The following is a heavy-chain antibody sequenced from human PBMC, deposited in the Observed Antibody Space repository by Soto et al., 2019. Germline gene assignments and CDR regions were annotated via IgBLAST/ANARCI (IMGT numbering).Heavy chain of an antibody. CDR1: GYSCTSYW. D-gene: IGHD2-2*02. Sequence: GESLKISCKGSGYSCTSYWISWVHQMPGKGLGWMGRIDPSDSYTNYGQSFQGHVTISADKSISIAYLQWSSLKASDTAMYYCARHGDCSSTRCYNPALGMAVWGQGTTVTVSS. V-gene: IGHV5-10-1*01. J-gene: IGHJ6*02. CDR2: IDPSDSYT. CDR3: ARHGDCSSTRCYNPALGMAV.